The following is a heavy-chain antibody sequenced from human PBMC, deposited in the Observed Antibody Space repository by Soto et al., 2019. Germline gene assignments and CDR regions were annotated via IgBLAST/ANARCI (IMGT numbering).Heavy chain of an antibody. CDR3: ALVDVYVTPSPQDV. Sequence: QVQLVQSGAEVKNPGASVKVSCKASGYRFTSYGIGWVRQAPGQGLEWMGWINAYNGNTNSAQNLQGRVNLTTDTPPSTADMELRSLRSIDTAVYYCALVDVYVTPSPQDVWGQGTTVTVSS. D-gene: IGHD3-16*01. CDR2: INAYNGNT. V-gene: IGHV1-18*01. J-gene: IGHJ6*02. CDR1: GYRFTSYG.